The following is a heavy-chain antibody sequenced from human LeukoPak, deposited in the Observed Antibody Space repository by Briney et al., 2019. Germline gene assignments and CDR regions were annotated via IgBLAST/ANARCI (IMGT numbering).Heavy chain of an antibody. Sequence: SETLSLTCSVSGGSVNSGGLYWSWIRQHPGKGLEWIGYIYYSGYTFYSPALKTRVFISLDTSKNQFSLKVNSVTAADTAVYYCARGGFYGSGSLCDYWGQGTPVTVSS. V-gene: IGHV4-31*03. CDR3: ARGGFYGSGSLCDY. CDR1: GGSVNSGGLY. CDR2: IYYSGYT. J-gene: IGHJ4*02. D-gene: IGHD3-10*01.